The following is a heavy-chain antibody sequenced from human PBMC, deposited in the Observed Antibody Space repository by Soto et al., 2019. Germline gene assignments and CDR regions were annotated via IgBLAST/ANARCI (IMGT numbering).Heavy chain of an antibody. CDR1: GCSISSYY. CDR2: IYSSGGT. D-gene: IGHD6-19*01. J-gene: IGHJ6*02. CDR3: ARTRINGWYRNFYYNFGMDV. V-gene: IGHV4-4*07. Sequence: PSETLSLTCAVSGCSISSYYWSWIRQPAGKGLEWIGGIYSSGGTTYNPSLKSRVTMSVDTSKNQFSVKLSSVTSVETAVYYCARTRINGWYRNFYYNFGMDVWGQGTTVTVSS.